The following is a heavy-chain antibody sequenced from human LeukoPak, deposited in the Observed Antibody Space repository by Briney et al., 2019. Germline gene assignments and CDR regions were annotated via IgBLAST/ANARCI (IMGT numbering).Heavy chain of an antibody. J-gene: IGHJ4*02. Sequence: GGSLRLSCAASGFTFDDYAMHWVRQAPGKGLEWVSGISWNSGSIGYADSVKGRFTISRDNAKNSLYLQMNSLRAEDTAVYYCAKDIRAGYSSGWRFDYWGQGTLVTVSS. D-gene: IGHD6-19*01. CDR2: ISWNSGSI. CDR3: AKDIRAGYSSGWRFDY. CDR1: GFTFDDYA. V-gene: IGHV3-9*01.